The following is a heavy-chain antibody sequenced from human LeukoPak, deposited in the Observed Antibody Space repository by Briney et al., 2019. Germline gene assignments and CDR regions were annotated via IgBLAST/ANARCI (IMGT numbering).Heavy chain of an antibody. CDR3: VSLPRTTVTTSGDY. CDR1: GFTFSSYA. V-gene: IGHV3-64D*06. Sequence: GRSLRLSCAASGFTFSSYAMHWVRQAPGKGLEYVSAISGSGGATYYADSVKGRFTISRDNSKNTLYLQMSSLRPEDTAVYYCVSLPRTTVTTSGDYWGQGTLVSVSS. D-gene: IGHD4-17*01. CDR2: ISGSGGAT. J-gene: IGHJ4*02.